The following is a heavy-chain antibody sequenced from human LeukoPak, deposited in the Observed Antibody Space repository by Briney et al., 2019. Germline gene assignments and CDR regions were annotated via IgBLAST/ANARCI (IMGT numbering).Heavy chain of an antibody. CDR2: IYVGGST. Sequence: PGGSLTLSCTASGFTVSSNYMSWVRQAPGKGLEWVSVIYVGGSTYYADSVEGRFTISRDNSKNTLYLQMNSLRAEDTAVYYCARVNWGSFDYWGQGTLVTVSS. CDR3: ARVNWGSFDY. J-gene: IGHJ4*02. D-gene: IGHD7-27*01. V-gene: IGHV3-53*01. CDR1: GFTVSSNY.